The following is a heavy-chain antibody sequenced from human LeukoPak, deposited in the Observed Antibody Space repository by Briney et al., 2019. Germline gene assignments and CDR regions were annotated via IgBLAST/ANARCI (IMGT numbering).Heavy chain of an antibody. D-gene: IGHD3-22*01. Sequence: GGSLRLSCAASGFTFSSYAMSWVRQAPGKGLEWVSTIFDRGGSPYYADSVKGRFTISRDNSKNTLYLQMNSLRAEDTAVYYCAKDARHDYDSSGYYTYDYWGQGTLVTVSS. J-gene: IGHJ4*02. V-gene: IGHV3-23*01. CDR1: GFTFSSYA. CDR2: IFDRGGSP. CDR3: AKDARHDYDSSGYYTYDY.